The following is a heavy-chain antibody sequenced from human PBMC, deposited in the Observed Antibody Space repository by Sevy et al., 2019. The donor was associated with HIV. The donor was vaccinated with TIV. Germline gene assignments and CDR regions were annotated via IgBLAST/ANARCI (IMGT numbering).Heavy chain of an antibody. CDR3: AKEHDNSWFDP. D-gene: IGHD3-9*01. J-gene: IGHJ5*02. CDR1: GFTFNFYA. CDR2: ITGSGSST. V-gene: IGHV3-23*01. Sequence: QLGGSLRLSCAASGFTFNFYAMTWVRQAPGKGLEWVSSITGSGSSTYYADSVKGRFTISRDNSKNTLYLQMNSLRAEDTAVYYCAKEHDNSWFDPWGQGTLVTVSS.